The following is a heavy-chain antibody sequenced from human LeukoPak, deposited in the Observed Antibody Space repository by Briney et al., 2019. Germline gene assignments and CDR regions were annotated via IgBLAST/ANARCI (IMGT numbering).Heavy chain of an antibody. D-gene: IGHD2-2*02. Sequence: PGGSLRLSCAASGFTFNNHAMSWARRAPGKGLEWVSSITVNGDGTNYADAVKGRFTISRDNSKNTVYLQMNSLRADDTAKYYCAKARTVVPAAIDYWGQGTLVTVSS. V-gene: IGHV3-23*01. CDR1: GFTFNNHA. J-gene: IGHJ4*02. CDR2: ITVNGDGT. CDR3: AKARTVVPAAIDY.